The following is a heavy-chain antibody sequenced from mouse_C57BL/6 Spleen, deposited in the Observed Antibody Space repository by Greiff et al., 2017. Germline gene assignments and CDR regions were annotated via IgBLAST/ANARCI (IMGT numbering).Heavy chain of an antibody. J-gene: IGHJ2*01. CDR1: GYAFTSSW. Sequence: LVESGPELVKPGASVKISCKASGYAFTSSWMNWVKQRPGKGLEWIGRIYPGDGDTNYNGKFKGKATLTADKSSSTAYMQLSSLTSEDSVVYFCARSDWENFDYWGQGTTLTVSS. V-gene: IGHV1-82*01. D-gene: IGHD4-1*01. CDR2: IYPGDGDT. CDR3: ARSDWENFDY.